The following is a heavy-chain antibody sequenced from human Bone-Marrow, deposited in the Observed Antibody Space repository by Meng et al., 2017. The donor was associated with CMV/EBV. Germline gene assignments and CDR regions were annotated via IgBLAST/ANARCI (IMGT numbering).Heavy chain of an antibody. V-gene: IGHV1-2*02. CDR2: INPNSGGT. CDR1: GYTFTGYY. CDR3: ARDAFGWVRGAPGY. J-gene: IGHJ4*02. Sequence: ACGYTFTGYYMHWVRQAPGQGLEWMGWINPNSGGTNYAQKFQGRVTMTRDTSISTAYMELSRLRSDDTAVYYCARDAFGWVRGAPGYWGQGTLVTVSS. D-gene: IGHD3-10*01.